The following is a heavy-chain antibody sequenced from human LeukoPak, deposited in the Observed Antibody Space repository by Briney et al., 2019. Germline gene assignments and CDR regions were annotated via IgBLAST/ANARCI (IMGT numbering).Heavy chain of an antibody. CDR3: ARVPFAYYGSGSYRFDY. Sequence: PSETLSLTCTVSGGSISSYYWSWIRQPPGKGLEWIGEINHSGSTNYNPSLKSRVTISVDTSKNQFSLKLSSVTAADTAVYYCARVPFAYYGSGSYRFDYWGQGTLVTVSS. D-gene: IGHD3-10*01. CDR2: INHSGST. CDR1: GGSISSYY. J-gene: IGHJ4*02. V-gene: IGHV4-34*01.